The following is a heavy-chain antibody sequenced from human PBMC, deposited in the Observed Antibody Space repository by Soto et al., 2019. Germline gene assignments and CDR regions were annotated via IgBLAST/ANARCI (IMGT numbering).Heavy chain of an antibody. CDR2: VYHSGTT. CDR1: GASIGTNNW. V-gene: IGHV4-4*02. Sequence: SETLSLTCAVSGASIGTNNWWSWVRQPPGKGLEWIGEVYHSGTTNCNPSLKSRVTISIDNSKNQFSLRLTSMTAADTAVYYCAVPRDGHLDYWSQGTLVTVSS. J-gene: IGHJ4*02. CDR3: AVPRDGHLDY.